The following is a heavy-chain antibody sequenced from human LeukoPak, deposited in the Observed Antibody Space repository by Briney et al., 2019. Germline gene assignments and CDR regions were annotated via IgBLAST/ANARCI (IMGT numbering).Heavy chain of an antibody. CDR2: IYHSGST. V-gene: IGHV4-30-4*01. Sequence: SETLSLTCTVSGGSIDSGDSYWSWIRQPPGKGLEWIGYIYHSGSTYYNPSLKSRITMSVDTSKKQFSLKLTSVTAADTAVYYCARATVTVFDYWGQGTLVTVSS. D-gene: IGHD4-17*01. J-gene: IGHJ4*02. CDR1: GGSIDSGDSY. CDR3: ARATVTVFDY.